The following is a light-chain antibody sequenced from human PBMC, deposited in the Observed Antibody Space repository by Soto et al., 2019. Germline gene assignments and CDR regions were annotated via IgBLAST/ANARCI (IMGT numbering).Light chain of an antibody. Sequence: EIVLTQSPATLSLSPGERATLFCSASQSVSGYLAWYQQKPGQAPRLVIHDVSRRAPDIPARFSGRGSGTDFTLTISSLAPEDYAVYYCQQRSDWPITFGQGTKLQSK. CDR2: DVS. CDR1: QSVSGY. V-gene: IGKV3-11*01. J-gene: IGKJ2*01. CDR3: QQRSDWPIT.